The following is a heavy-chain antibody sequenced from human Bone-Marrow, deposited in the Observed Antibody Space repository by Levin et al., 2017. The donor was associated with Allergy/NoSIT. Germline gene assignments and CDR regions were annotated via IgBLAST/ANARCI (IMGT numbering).Heavy chain of an antibody. CDR3: ARDLPGGGFGIDY. J-gene: IGHJ4*02. CDR2: IYYSGST. Sequence: SETLSLTCTVSGGSISSGDYYWSWIRQPPGKGLEWIGYIYYSGSTYYNPSLKSRVTISVDTSKNQFSLKLSSVTAADTAVYYCARDLPGGGFGIDYWGQGTLVTVSS. V-gene: IGHV4-30-4*01. D-gene: IGHD2-15*01. CDR1: GGSISSGDYY.